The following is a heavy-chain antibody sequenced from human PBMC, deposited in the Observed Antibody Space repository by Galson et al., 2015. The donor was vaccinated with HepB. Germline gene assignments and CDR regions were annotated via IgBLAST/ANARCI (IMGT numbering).Heavy chain of an antibody. Sequence: SVKVSCKASGYTFTGYYMHWVRQAPGQGLEWMGWINPNSGGTNYAQKFQGRVTMTRDTSISTAYMELSRLRSDDTAVYYCARERGYSSRRGWFDPWGQGTLVTVSS. D-gene: IGHD6-13*01. V-gene: IGHV1-2*02. J-gene: IGHJ5*02. CDR1: GYTFTGYY. CDR2: INPNSGGT. CDR3: ARERGYSSRRGWFDP.